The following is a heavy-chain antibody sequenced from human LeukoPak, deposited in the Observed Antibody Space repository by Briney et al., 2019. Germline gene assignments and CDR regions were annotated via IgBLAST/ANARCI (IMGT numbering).Heavy chain of an antibody. V-gene: IGHV3-11*01. D-gene: IGHD3-3*01. Sequence: PGGSLRLSCAASGFTFSDYYMSWIRQAPGKGLEWVSYISSSGSTIYYADSVKGRFTISRDNSKNTLYLQMNSLRAEDTAVYYCAKSSDYDFWSGYYRDYWGQGTLVTVSS. CDR2: ISSSGSTI. CDR1: GFTFSDYY. CDR3: AKSSDYDFWSGYYRDY. J-gene: IGHJ4*02.